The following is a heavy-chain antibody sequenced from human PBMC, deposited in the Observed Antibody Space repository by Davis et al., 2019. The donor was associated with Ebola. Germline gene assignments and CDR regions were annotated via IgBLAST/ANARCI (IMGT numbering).Heavy chain of an antibody. Sequence: MPSETLSLTCTVSGGSTTSRSDYWNWIRQLPGRGLEWIGYIYNGGSSYSNPSLRSRVTISLDTSKNQFSLKLRSVTAADTAMYYCARDSETGTTEFDPWGQGTLVTVSS. V-gene: IGHV4-31*03. CDR2: IYNGGSS. J-gene: IGHJ5*02. CDR3: ARDSETGTTEFDP. D-gene: IGHD1-7*01. CDR1: GGSTTSRSDY.